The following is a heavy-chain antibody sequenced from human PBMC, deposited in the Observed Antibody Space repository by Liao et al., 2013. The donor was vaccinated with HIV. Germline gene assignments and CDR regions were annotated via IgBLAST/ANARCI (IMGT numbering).Heavy chain of an antibody. V-gene: IGHV4-30-4*08. CDR1: GRSITSGSHY. D-gene: IGHD3-10*01. J-gene: IGHJ3*02. CDR3: ARAGSGTDDGFDI. CDR2: IYSSGTT. Sequence: QVQLQESGPGLVKPSQTLSLTCTVSGRSITSGSHYWNWIRQPAGKGLEWIGYIYSSGTTFYNPSLSSRVTISVHTSRNQFSLQLKSVTAADTAVYYCARAGSGTDDGFDIWSPGTMVIVSS.